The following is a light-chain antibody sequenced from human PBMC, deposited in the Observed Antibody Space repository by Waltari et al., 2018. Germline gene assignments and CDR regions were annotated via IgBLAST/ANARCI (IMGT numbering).Light chain of an antibody. Sequence: DIQMSQSPSSLSASVGDRVTITCRASQGIYSYLNWYQQKTGKAPNIIIYYGNMLASRVPSRFSGSGSGTEFTLTISSLQPEDFVTYYCQQSNSYPFTFGGGTKVEIK. J-gene: IGKJ4*01. V-gene: IGKV1-9*01. CDR2: YGN. CDR3: QQSNSYPFT. CDR1: QGIYSY.